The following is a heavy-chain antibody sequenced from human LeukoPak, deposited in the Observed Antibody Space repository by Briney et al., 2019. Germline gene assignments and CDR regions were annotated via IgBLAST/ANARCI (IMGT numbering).Heavy chain of an antibody. V-gene: IGHV2-5*02. CDR2: IYWDDDK. CDR3: AHIEITYAGISRDDAFDV. D-gene: IGHD3-16*01. J-gene: IGHJ3*01. Sequence: ESGPTLMKPTQTLTLTCTFSGFSLPTTGVGVGWIRRPPGKALEWLAIIYWDDDKRYSPSLRSRLTISKDTSRNQVVLTMSNMDPVDTATYFCAHIEITYAGISRDDAFDVWGQGTMVTVSS. CDR1: GFSLPTTGVG.